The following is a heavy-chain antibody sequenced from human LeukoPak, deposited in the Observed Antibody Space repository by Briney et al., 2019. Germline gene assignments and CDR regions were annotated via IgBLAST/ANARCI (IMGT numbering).Heavy chain of an antibody. J-gene: IGHJ6*02. D-gene: IGHD3-3*01. Sequence: PGGSLRLSCAASGFTFSSYAMHWVRQAPGKGLEWVAVISYDGSNKYYADSVKGRFTISRGNSKNTLYLQMNSLRAEDTAVYYCAKDLDPRANYDFWSGSYYYYGMDVWGQGTTVTVSS. CDR3: AKDLDPRANYDFWSGSYYYYGMDV. V-gene: IGHV3-30-3*01. CDR2: ISYDGSNK. CDR1: GFTFSSYA.